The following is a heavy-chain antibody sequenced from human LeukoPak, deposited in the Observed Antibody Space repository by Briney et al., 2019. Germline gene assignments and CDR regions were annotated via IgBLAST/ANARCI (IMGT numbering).Heavy chain of an antibody. J-gene: IGHJ4*02. D-gene: IGHD3-3*01. CDR1: GGSFSGYY. CDR3: ARAYDSIDY. CDR2: INHSGST. Sequence: PSETLSLTCAVYGGSFSGYYWSWIRQPPGKGLEWIGEINHSGSTNYNPSLKSRVTISVDTSKNQFSLKLSSVTAADTAVYYCARAYDSIDYWGQGTLVTVSS. V-gene: IGHV4-34*01.